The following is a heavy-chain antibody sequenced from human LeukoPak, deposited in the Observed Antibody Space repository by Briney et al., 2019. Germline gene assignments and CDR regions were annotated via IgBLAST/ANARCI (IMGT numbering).Heavy chain of an antibody. CDR1: GGPISSGSYY. CDR2: IYTSGST. D-gene: IGHD3-10*01. CDR3: ARGRLLWFGELLYPYEFDY. Sequence: SQTLSLTCTVSGGPISSGSYYWSWIRQPAGKGLEWIGRIYTSGSTNYNPSLKSRVTISVDTSKNQFSLKLSSVTAADTAVYYCARGRLLWFGELLYPYEFDYWGQGTLVTVSS. J-gene: IGHJ4*02. V-gene: IGHV4-61*02.